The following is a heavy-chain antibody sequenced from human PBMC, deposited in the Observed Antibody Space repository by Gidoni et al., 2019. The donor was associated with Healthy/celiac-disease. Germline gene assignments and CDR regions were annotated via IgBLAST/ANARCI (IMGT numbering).Heavy chain of an antibody. CDR2: IYYSGST. V-gene: IGHV4-39*01. J-gene: IGHJ2*01. Sequence: HLQESGPGLVKPSETLSLTCTVSGGSISSSSYYWGWIRQPPGKGLEWIGSIYYSGSTYYNPSLKSRVTISVDTSKNQFSLKLSSVTAADTAVYYCARCGDYSWYFDLWGRGTLVTVS. D-gene: IGHD3-10*01. CDR1: GGSISSSSYY. CDR3: ARCGDYSWYFDL.